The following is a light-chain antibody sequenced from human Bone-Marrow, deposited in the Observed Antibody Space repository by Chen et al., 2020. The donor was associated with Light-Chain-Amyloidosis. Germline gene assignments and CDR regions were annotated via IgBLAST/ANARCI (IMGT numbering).Light chain of an antibody. V-gene: IGLV3-25*03. CDR3: QSADSSGTYGVI. CDR1: DLPTKY. Sequence: SYELTQPPSVSVSPGQTARITCSGDDLPTKYAYWYQQKPGQAPVLVLHGDTERPAGISARFSGASSGTTATLTIRGVQAEDESDYHGQSADSSGTYGVIFGGGTKLTVL. J-gene: IGLJ2*01. CDR2: GDT.